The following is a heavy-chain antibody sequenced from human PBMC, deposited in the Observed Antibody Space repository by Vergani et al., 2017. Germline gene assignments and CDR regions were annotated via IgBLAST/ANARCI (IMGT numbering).Heavy chain of an antibody. CDR2: IYYSGST. J-gene: IGHJ4*02. V-gene: IGHV4-39*02. CDR1: GGSISSSSYY. CDR3: ARELTTPGWIDY. D-gene: IGHD4-17*01. Sequence: QLQLQESGPGLVKPSETLSLTCTVSGGSISSSSYYWGWIRQPPGKGLEWIGSIYYSGSTYYNPSLKSRVTISVDTSKNQFSLKLSSVTAADTAVYYCARELTTPGWIDYWGQGTLVTVSS.